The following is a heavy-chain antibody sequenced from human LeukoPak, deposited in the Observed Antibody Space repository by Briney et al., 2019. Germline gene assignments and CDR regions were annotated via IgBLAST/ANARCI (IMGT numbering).Heavy chain of an antibody. CDR1: GGSMRTYN. CDR2: VYYGGST. J-gene: IGHJ5*02. CDR3: ARNWNILGDTSWFDP. D-gene: IGHD1-1*01. V-gene: IGHV4-59*01. Sequence: SETLSLTCTVSGGSMRTYNYNWIRQSPGKGLEWIGNVYYGGSTKYNPSLKGRATISIDTSKSQFSLKLSSVTAADTAMYYCARNWNILGDTSWFDPWGQGTLVTVSS.